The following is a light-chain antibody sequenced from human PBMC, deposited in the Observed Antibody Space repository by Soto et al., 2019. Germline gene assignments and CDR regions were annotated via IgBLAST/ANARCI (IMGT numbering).Light chain of an antibody. CDR1: QSISSW. V-gene: IGKV1-6*01. Sequence: IQMTQSPSTLSASVVDRVTITCRASQSISSWLAWYQQKPGKAPNLLIYAASSLQSGVPSTFSGSGSGTDFTLTISSLQPEDFATYYCLQVYNYPLTFGGGTKVDIK. CDR2: AAS. CDR3: LQVYNYPLT. J-gene: IGKJ4*01.